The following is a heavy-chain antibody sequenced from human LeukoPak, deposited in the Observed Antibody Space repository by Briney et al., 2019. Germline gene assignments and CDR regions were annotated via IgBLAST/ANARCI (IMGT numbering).Heavy chain of an antibody. V-gene: IGHV3-30*02. Sequence: GGSLRLSCAASGFTFSSYGMQWVRQAPGKGLEWVAFIRYDGSNKYYADSVKGRFTISRDNSKNTLYLQMNSLRAEDTAVYYCAKEGRPFGYYDSSGFQGYWGQGTLVTVSS. J-gene: IGHJ4*02. CDR2: IRYDGSNK. CDR1: GFTFSSYG. CDR3: AKEGRPFGYYDSSGFQGY. D-gene: IGHD3-22*01.